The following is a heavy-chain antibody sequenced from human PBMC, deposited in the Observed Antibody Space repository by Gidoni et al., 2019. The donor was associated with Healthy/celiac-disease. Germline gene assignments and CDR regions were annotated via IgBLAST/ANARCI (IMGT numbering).Heavy chain of an antibody. V-gene: IGHV3-30-3*01. CDR2: ISYDGSKK. J-gene: IGHJ4*02. Sequence: HVQLLKSRGVVVYPEIALRLSLAASGFTFSSYAIHWVRTTPGKGLECVAVISYDGSKKYYEESVKGRFTISRDKSKNTLYLKMNSQRAEDTAVYYCARAPYNWNDVAFDYWGQGTLVNVSS. CDR1: GFTFSSYA. D-gene: IGHD1-20*01. CDR3: ARAPYNWNDVAFDY.